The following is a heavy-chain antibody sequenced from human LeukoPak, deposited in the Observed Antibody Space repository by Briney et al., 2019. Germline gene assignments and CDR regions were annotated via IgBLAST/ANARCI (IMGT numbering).Heavy chain of an antibody. CDR1: GYTFTSYD. J-gene: IGHJ6*02. Sequence: ASVKVSCKASGYTFTSYDINWVRQATGQGLEWMGWMNPNSGNTGYAQKFQGRVTMTRNTSISTAYMELSSLRSEDTAVYYCARDGYKGIAAAGYYYYGMDVWGQGTTVTVSS. D-gene: IGHD6-13*01. V-gene: IGHV1-8*01. CDR2: MNPNSGNT. CDR3: ARDGYKGIAAAGYYYYGMDV.